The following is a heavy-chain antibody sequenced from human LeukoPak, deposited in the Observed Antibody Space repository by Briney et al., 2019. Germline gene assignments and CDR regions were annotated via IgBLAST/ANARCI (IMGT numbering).Heavy chain of an antibody. Sequence: SETLSLTCTVSGGSVSSGGYYWSWIRQPPGKGLEWIGEINHSGSTNYNPSLKSRVTISVDTSKNQFSLKLSSVTAADTAVYYCARGTTSDTAMVISRFDYWGQGTLVTVSS. CDR1: GGSVSSGGYY. D-gene: IGHD5-18*01. CDR3: ARGTTSDTAMVISRFDY. J-gene: IGHJ4*02. V-gene: IGHV4-61*08. CDR2: INHSGST.